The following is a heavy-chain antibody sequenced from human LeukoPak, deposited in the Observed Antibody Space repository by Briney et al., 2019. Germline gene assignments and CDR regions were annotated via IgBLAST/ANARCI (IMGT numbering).Heavy chain of an antibody. CDR2: INPSGGST. Sequence: GASVKVSCKASGYTFPSYYMHWVRQAPGQGLEWMGIINPSGGSTSYAQKFQGRVTMTRDTSTSTVYMELSSLRSEDTAVYYCARVSGQQLVRGNWFDPWGQGTLVTVSS. V-gene: IGHV1-46*01. CDR1: GYTFPSYY. J-gene: IGHJ5*02. CDR3: ARVSGQQLVRGNWFDP. D-gene: IGHD6-13*01.